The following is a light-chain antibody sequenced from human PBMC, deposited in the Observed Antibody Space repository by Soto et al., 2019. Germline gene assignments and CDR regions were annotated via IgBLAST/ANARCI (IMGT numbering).Light chain of an antibody. Sequence: SYELTQPPSMSVSPGQTASITCSGDRLGDKYAFWYQQKPGQSPALVIYQDTKRPSGIPERFSGSNSGNTATLTISGTQAMDEADYYCQAWDSMVVFGGGTKLTVL. CDR2: QDT. CDR3: QAWDSMVV. CDR1: RLGDKY. J-gene: IGLJ2*01. V-gene: IGLV3-1*01.